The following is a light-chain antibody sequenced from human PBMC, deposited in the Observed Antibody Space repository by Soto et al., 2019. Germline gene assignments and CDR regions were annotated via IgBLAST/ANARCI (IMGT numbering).Light chain of an antibody. CDR1: SSDVGGYNY. V-gene: IGLV2-14*01. CDR2: DVS. Sequence: QSALTQPASVSGSHGQSITISCTETSSDVGGYNYVSWYQQHPGKAPKLMIYDVSNRPSGVSNRFSGSKSGNTASLTISGLQAEDEADYYCSSYTSSSTLEVFGTG. J-gene: IGLJ1*01. CDR3: SSYTSSSTLEV.